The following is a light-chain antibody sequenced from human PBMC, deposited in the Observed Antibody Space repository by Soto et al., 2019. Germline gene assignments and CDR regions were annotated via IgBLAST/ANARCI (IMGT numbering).Light chain of an antibody. Sequence: DIQMTQSPSSLSASVGDRVTITSRASQSISNFLNWFQQKPGKAPNLLIYAASSLQSGVPSRFSGSGSGTDFTLTISSLQPEDFATYYCQQSYSTPLTFGGGTKVEIK. CDR3: QQSYSTPLT. CDR1: QSISNF. J-gene: IGKJ4*01. V-gene: IGKV1-39*01. CDR2: AAS.